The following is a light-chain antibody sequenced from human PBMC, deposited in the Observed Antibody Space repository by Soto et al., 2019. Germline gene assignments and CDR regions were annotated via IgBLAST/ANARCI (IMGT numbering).Light chain of an antibody. Sequence: DLQMPQSPSSLSASVGDRVTITCRASKGVSTYLIWYQQRQGRAPKLLIYAASNLLSGVPSRFSGSGSGTNFTLTISSLQPEDCATYYCQQSYRTPHTVGQGTKLETK. CDR2: AAS. J-gene: IGKJ2*01. V-gene: IGKV1-39*01. CDR1: KGVSTY. CDR3: QQSYRTPHT.